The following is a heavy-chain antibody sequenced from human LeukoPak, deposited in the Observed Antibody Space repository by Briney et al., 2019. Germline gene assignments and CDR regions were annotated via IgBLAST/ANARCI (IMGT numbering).Heavy chain of an antibody. CDR3: ARDTYCSGGSCYSGYFDY. J-gene: IGHJ4*02. V-gene: IGHV1-46*01. Sequence: ASVKVSCKASGYTFTSYYMHWVRQAPGQGLEWMGIINPSGGSTSYAQKVQGTVTMTRDTSTSTDYMELSSLRSEDTAVYYCARDTYCSGGSCYSGYFDYWGQGTLVTVSS. D-gene: IGHD2-15*01. CDR2: INPSGGST. CDR1: GYTFTSYY.